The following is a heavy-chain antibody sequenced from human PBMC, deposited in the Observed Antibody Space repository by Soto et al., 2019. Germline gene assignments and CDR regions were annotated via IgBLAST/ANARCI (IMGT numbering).Heavy chain of an antibody. CDR2: ITDSGGDD. D-gene: IGHD4-17*01. CDR3: ARAGATTVNWFDP. J-gene: IGHJ5*02. Sequence: QPGGSLRLSCVASGITFGSRAMSLVRQAPGEGLEWVSTITDSGGDDKYADSVRGRFAISRDNSKSTLYLQMNSLRANDTAVYYCARAGATTVNWFDPWGQGTLVTVSS. CDR1: GITFGSRA. V-gene: IGHV3-23*01.